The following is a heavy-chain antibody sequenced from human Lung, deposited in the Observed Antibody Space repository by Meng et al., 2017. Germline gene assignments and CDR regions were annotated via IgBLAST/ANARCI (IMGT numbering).Heavy chain of an antibody. J-gene: IGHJ2*01. CDR3: ARGQKGYFDL. Sequence: QVQLQESGPGLVKPSPTLSLTCTVSGGSISSSNYYWSWIRQPPGKGLEWSGHIYNSGSTYYNPSLKSRITTSVDTSKNQFSLKLSSVTAADTAVYYCARGQKGYFDLWGRGTLVTVSS. CDR2: IYNSGST. V-gene: IGHV4-30-4*01. CDR1: GGSISSSNYY.